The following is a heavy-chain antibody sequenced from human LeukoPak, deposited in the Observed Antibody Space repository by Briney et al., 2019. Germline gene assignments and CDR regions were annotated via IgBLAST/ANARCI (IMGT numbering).Heavy chain of an antibody. CDR1: GYTFTGYY. J-gene: IGHJ6*02. Sequence: ASVKVSCKASGYTFTGYYMHWVRQAPGQGLEWMGWINPNSGGTNYAQKFRGRVTMTRDTSISTAYMELSRLRSDDTAVYYCARTPTVTRSYGMDVWGQGTTVTVSS. V-gene: IGHV1-2*02. CDR3: ARTPTVTRSYGMDV. CDR2: INPNSGGT. D-gene: IGHD4-17*01.